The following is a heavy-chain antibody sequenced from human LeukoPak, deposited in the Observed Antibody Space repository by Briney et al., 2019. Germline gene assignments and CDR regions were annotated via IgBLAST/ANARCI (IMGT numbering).Heavy chain of an antibody. Sequence: PLASVKVSCKASGYTFTSYDINWVRQAPGQGLEWMGWINPNSGGTKFAQKFQGRVTMTRDTSLTTAYMELSSLKSDDTAVYFCARDGDLEWKPSGFWGQGTLVTVSS. V-gene: IGHV1-2*02. J-gene: IGHJ4*02. D-gene: IGHD3-3*01. CDR1: GYTFTSYD. CDR2: INPNSGGT. CDR3: ARDGDLEWKPSGF.